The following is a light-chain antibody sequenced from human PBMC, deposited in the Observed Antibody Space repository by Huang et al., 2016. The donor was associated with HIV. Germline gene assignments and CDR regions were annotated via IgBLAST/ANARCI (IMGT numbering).Light chain of an antibody. CDR1: QSLLHRNGNNH. CDR3: MQALQTPYT. J-gene: IGKJ2*01. V-gene: IGKV2-28*01. Sequence: DIVMTQSPLSLPVTPGEPASISCRSSQSLLHRNGNNHLDWYLQRPGQSPQLLIYLGSNRASGVPDRFSGSGSGTYFTLKISRVAAEDVGVYYCMQALQTPYTFGQGPSWRSN. CDR2: LGS.